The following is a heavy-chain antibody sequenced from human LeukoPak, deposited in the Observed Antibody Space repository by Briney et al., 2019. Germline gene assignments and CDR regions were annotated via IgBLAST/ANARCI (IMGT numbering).Heavy chain of an antibody. J-gene: IGHJ6*03. CDR1: GFTFSDYY. CDR3: ARGAYYDSTNYYYYYMDV. Sequence: GGSLRLSCAASGFTFSDYYMSWIRQAPGKGLEWVSYISSSGSTIYYADSVKGRFTISRDNAKNSLYLQMNSLRAEDTAVYYCARGAYYDSTNYYYYYMDVWGKGTTVTVSS. CDR2: ISSSGSTI. V-gene: IGHV3-11*01. D-gene: IGHD3-22*01.